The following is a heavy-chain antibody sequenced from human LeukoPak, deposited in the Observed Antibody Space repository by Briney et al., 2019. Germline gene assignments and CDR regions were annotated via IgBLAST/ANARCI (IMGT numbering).Heavy chain of an antibody. D-gene: IGHD4-17*01. Sequence: PSETLSLTCAVSGGSISSSNWWSWVRQPPGKGLEWIGEIYHSGSTNYNPSLKSRVTMSVDTSKNQFSLKLSSVTAADTAVYYCARLSTVTTSFDYWGRGTLVTVSS. CDR2: IYHSGST. CDR1: GGSISSSNW. CDR3: ARLSTVTTSFDY. J-gene: IGHJ4*02. V-gene: IGHV4-4*02.